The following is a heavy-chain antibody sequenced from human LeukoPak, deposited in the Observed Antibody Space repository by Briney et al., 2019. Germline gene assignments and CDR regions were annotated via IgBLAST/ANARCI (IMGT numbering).Heavy chain of an antibody. CDR1: GYTFTGYY. J-gene: IGHJ5*02. CDR2: INPNSGGT. D-gene: IGHD6-19*01. Sequence: ASVKVSCKASGYTFTGYYMHWVRQAPGQGLEWMGWINPNSGGTNYAQKFQGRVTMTRDTSISTAYMELSRLRSDDTAVYYCAREFPIAVAGSWLDPWGQGTLVTVSS. V-gene: IGHV1-2*02. CDR3: AREFPIAVAGSWLDP.